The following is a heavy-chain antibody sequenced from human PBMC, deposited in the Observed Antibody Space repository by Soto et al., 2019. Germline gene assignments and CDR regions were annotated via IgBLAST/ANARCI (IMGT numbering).Heavy chain of an antibody. J-gene: IGHJ4*02. CDR1: GYTLTELS. CDR2: FDPEDGET. V-gene: IGHV1-24*01. Sequence: GASVKVSCKVSGYTLTELSMHWVRQAPGKGLEWMGGFDPEDGETIYAQKFQGRVTMTEDTSTDTAYMELSSLRSEDTAVYYCATSYYYGSGSYYQFDYWGQGTLVTVSS. CDR3: ATSYYYGSGSYYQFDY. D-gene: IGHD3-10*01.